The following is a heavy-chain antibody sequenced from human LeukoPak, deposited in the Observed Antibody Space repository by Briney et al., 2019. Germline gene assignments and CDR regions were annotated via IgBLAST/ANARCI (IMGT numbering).Heavy chain of an antibody. CDR2: IYYSGST. Sequence: PSETLSLTCTVSGGSISSSSYYWGWIRQPPGKGLEWIGSIYYSGSTYYNPSLKSRVTISVDTSKNQFSLKLSSVTAADTAVYYCARLGYDFWSGYQDYWGQGTLVTVSS. D-gene: IGHD3-3*01. J-gene: IGHJ4*02. CDR3: ARLGYDFWSGYQDY. V-gene: IGHV4-39*01. CDR1: GGSISSSSYY.